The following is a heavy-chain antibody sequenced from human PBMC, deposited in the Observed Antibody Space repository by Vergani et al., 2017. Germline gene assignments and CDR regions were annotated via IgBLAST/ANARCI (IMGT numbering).Heavy chain of an antibody. CDR1: GGSISSGGYY. CDR2: IYYSGST. J-gene: IGHJ4*02. CDR3: ARVGWNYGDYYFDY. D-gene: IGHD1-7*01. Sequence: QVQLQESGPGLVKPSETLSLTCTVSGGSISSGGYYWSWIRQHPGKGLEWIGYIYYSGSTYYNPSLKSRVTISVDTSKNQFSLKLSSVTAADTAVYYCARVGWNYGDYYFDYWGQGTLVTVSS. V-gene: IGHV4-31*03.